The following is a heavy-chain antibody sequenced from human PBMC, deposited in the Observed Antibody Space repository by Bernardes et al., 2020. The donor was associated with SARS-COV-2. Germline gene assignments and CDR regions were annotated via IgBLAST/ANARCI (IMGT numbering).Heavy chain of an antibody. CDR2: INPNTCGT. Sequence: ASVKVSFRTSGYTFTDYYIHWVRLAPGQGPEWMGWINPNTCGTNYGQRFQGNVTMTRDTSTSNASMDLSRLISDDTAVYFLARALPSRVSGYCDYWGQGTQVTVSS. V-gene: IGHV1-2*02. CDR3: ARALPSRVSGYCDY. D-gene: IGHD3-3*01. J-gene: IGHJ4*02. CDR1: GYTFTDYY.